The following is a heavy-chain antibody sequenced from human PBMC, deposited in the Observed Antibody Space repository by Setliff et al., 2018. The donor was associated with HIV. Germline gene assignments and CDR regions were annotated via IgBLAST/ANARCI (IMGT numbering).Heavy chain of an antibody. Sequence: AGGSLRLSCAASGFNFNDYGMHWVRQAPGKGLEWVAFIRYDGSNEHYADSVKGRFTISRDNSKNTLALQMTSLRVEDTAAYYCAKDYFSGYWEAWGIDAFDIWGQGTMVTVSS. D-gene: IGHD3-22*01. CDR3: AKDYFSGYWEAWGIDAFDI. CDR2: IRYDGSNE. J-gene: IGHJ3*02. CDR1: GFNFNDYG. V-gene: IGHV3-30*02.